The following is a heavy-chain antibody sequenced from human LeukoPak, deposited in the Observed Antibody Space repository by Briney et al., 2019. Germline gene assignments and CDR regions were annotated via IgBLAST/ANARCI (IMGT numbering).Heavy chain of an antibody. CDR3: ANGGTYSSGP. V-gene: IGHV3-7*01. Sequence: GGSLRLSCAASGFTFSNSWMSWVRQAPGKGLEWVATIKPDGSAQYYVDSVKGRFTISRDNAKNSLFLQMNSLRAEDTAVYYCANGGTYSSGPWGQGTLVTVSS. D-gene: IGHD3-22*01. J-gene: IGHJ5*02. CDR1: GFTFSNSW. CDR2: IKPDGSAQ.